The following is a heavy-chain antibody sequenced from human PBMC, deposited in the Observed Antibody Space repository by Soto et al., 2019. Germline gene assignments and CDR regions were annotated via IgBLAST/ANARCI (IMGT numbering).Heavy chain of an antibody. Sequence: QVQLQESGPGLVKPSGTLSLTCAVSGGSISSSNWWSWVRQPPGKGLEWIGEIYHSGSTNYNPSHKSRVTISVDKSQNQFYRKLSSVTAADTAVYYCARTPPSSWYANWGQGTLVSVSS. CDR2: IYHSGST. CDR1: GGSISSSNW. V-gene: IGHV4-4*02. J-gene: IGHJ4*02. CDR3: ARTPPSSWYAN. D-gene: IGHD6-13*01.